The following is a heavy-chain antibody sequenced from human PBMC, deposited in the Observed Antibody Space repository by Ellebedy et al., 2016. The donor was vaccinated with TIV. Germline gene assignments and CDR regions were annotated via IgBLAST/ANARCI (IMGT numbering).Heavy chain of an antibody. CDR1: GFTFSAYG. D-gene: IGHD3-10*01. CDR3: ARDSGSMVRGVSKPDY. CDR2: ISYDGSNK. V-gene: IGHV3-30*19. Sequence: GGSLRLSXAASGFTFSAYGMHWVRQAPGKGLEWVAVISYDGSNKYYADSVKGRFTISRDNSKNTLYLQMKSLRAEDTAVYYCARDSGSMVRGVSKPDYWGQGTLVTVPS. J-gene: IGHJ4*02.